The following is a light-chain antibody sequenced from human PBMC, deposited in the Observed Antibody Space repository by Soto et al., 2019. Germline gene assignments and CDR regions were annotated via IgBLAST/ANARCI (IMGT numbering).Light chain of an antibody. CDR1: SSNIGAGYE. CDR2: ENN. Sequence: QSVLTQPPSVSEAPGQRVTISCTGSSSNIGAGYEAHWYQQVPGTAPKLLIYENNNRPSGXXDRFSGSKSGTSASLAITGLQAEDEAEYYCQSYDSSLSGYVFGTGTKLTVL. CDR3: QSYDSSLSGYV. J-gene: IGLJ1*01. V-gene: IGLV1-40*01.